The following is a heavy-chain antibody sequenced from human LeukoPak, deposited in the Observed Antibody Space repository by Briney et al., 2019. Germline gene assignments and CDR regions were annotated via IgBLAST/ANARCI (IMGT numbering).Heavy chain of an antibody. D-gene: IGHD6-19*01. CDR2: INPNSGGT. CDR3: ARERVAGHDY. J-gene: IGHJ4*02. V-gene: IGHV1-2*06. CDR1: GYTFTSYG. Sequence: ASVKVSCKASGYTFTSYGISWVRQAPGQGLEWMGRINPNSGGTNYAQKSQGRVTMTRDTSISTAYMELSRLRSDDTAVYYCARERVAGHDYWGQGTLVTVSS.